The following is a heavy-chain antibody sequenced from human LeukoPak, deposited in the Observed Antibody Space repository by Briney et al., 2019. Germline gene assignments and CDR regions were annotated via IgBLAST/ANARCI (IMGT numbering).Heavy chain of an antibody. J-gene: IGHJ3*02. CDR2: IWYDGSIK. V-gene: IGHV3-33*01. CDR1: GLTFSSYG. Sequence: PGGSLRLSCAASGLTFSSYGMHWVRQAPGKGLEWVAVIWYDGSIKYYADSVKGRFTISRDNPKNTLYLQMNSLRAEDTAVYYCARVGSGSYFLDGFDIWGQGTMVTVSS. CDR3: ARVGSGSYFLDGFDI. D-gene: IGHD1-26*01.